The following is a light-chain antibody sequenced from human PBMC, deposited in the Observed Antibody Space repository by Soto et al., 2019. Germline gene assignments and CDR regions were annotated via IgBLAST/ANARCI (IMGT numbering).Light chain of an antibody. V-gene: IGLV2-11*01. CDR3: CSYAGSSWI. CDR2: DVD. J-gene: IGLJ2*01. Sequence: QSALTQPRSVSGSPGQSVTISCTGTNSDVGHYNDVSWYQQHPGKAPKLIIFDVDKRPSGVPDRFSGSKSGNTASLTISGLQDEDEADYYCCSYAGSSWIFGGGTQLTVL. CDR1: NSDVGHYND.